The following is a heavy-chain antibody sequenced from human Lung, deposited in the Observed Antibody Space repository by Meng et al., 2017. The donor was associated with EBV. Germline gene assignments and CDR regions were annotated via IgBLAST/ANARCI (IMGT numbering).Heavy chain of an antibody. CDR3: ASEYSSSSVFDY. CDR1: GLTFSYYG. D-gene: IGHD6-6*01. J-gene: IGHJ4*02. Sequence: VRLVGSGGGLVQPGRALSLCCAASGLTFSYYGRNGVRQAPGKGLEWVAVIWYDGSNKYYADSVKGRFTISRDNSKNTLYLQMNSLRAEDTAVYYCASEYSSSSVFDYWGQGTLVTVSS. V-gene: IGHV3-33*01. CDR2: IWYDGSNK.